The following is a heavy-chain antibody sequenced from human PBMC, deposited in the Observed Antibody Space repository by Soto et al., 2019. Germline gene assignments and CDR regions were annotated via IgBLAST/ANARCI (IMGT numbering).Heavy chain of an antibody. D-gene: IGHD6-13*01. J-gene: IGHJ5*02. CDR1: GFTFSSYS. Sequence: EVQLVESGGGLVQPGGSLRLSCEASGFTFSSYSMNWVRQSPGKGLEWVSYISSSSSTIYYADSVKGRFTISRDNAKNSRYLPMNSLRAEDTAVYYCARGRIAAAGRWFDPWGQGTLVTVSS. CDR3: ARGRIAAAGRWFDP. V-gene: IGHV3-48*01. CDR2: ISSSSSTI.